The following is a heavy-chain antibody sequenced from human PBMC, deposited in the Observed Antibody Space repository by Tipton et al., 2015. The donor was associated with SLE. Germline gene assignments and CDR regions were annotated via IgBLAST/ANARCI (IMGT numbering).Heavy chain of an antibody. V-gene: IGHV3-33*01. CDR3: AREERSTDFEH. CDR2: IWNDGSDK. CDR1: GFTFSSYG. J-gene: IGHJ4*02. D-gene: IGHD5/OR15-5a*01. Sequence: SLRLSCAASGFTFSSYGMHWVRQAPGKGLEWVAVIWNDGSDKKYADSVKGRFTISRDNSKNTLYLQMSSLRAEDMGVYYCAREERSTDFEHWGQGTLVTVSS.